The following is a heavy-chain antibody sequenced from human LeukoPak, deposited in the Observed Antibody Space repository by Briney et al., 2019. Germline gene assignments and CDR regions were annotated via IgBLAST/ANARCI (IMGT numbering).Heavy chain of an antibody. D-gene: IGHD3-16*01. CDR2: IYYSGST. CDR1: GGSISSGGYY. CDR3: ARDRALGAPYYYYYGMDV. V-gene: IGHV4-31*03. J-gene: IGHJ6*02. Sequence: RPSQTLSLTCTVSGGSISSGGYYWSWIRQHPGKGLEWIGYIYYSGSTYYNPSLKSRVTISVDTSKNQFSLKLSSVTAADTAVYYCARDRALGAPYYYYYGMDVWGQGTTVTVSS.